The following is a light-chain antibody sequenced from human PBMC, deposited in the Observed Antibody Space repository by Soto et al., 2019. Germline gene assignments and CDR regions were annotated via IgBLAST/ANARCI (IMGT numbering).Light chain of an antibody. Sequence: EIVMTQSPATLSVSQGERATLSCRASQSVSSKLAWFQQKPGQAPSLLIYGVSTRATGVPVRFIGSGSGTEFTLTINSLQSEDFGVYYCQQYNNWPHTFGQGTKVDIK. V-gene: IGKV3-15*01. CDR1: QSVSSK. CDR3: QQYNNWPHT. CDR2: GVS. J-gene: IGKJ2*01.